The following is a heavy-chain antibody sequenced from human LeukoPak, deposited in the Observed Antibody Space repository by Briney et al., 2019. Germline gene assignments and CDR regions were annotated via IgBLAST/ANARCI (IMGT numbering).Heavy chain of an antibody. CDR2: ISGSGGST. Sequence: PGGSLRLSCAASGFTFSSYAMSWVRQAPGKGLEWVSAISGSGGSTYYADSVKGRFTISRDNSKNTLYLQMNSLRAEDTAVYYCAKDQSTRGYYYVGAPDYWGQGTLVTVSS. J-gene: IGHJ4*02. D-gene: IGHD3-22*01. CDR1: GFTFSSYA. V-gene: IGHV3-23*01. CDR3: AKDQSTRGYYYVGAPDY.